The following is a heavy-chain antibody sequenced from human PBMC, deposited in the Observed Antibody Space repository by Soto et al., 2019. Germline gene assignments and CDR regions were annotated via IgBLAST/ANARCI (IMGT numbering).Heavy chain of an antibody. Sequence: PDPLSISCTTSDTSISCYYWSLIRSPPLRRLKWIEYIYYSGSTNYHPSHKSRVTISVDTSKHQFSLKLSSVTAADTAVYYCARRYGRAFDYWGQGTLVTVS. CDR3: ARRYGRAFDY. V-gene: IGHV4-59*08. CDR1: DTSISCYY. CDR2: IYYSGST. D-gene: IGHD1-1*01. J-gene: IGHJ4*02.